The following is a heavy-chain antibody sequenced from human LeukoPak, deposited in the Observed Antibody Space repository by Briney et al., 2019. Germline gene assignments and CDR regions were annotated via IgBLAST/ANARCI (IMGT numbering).Heavy chain of an antibody. CDR2: IKSDGSST. CDR3: ARDAAGLDY. V-gene: IGHV3-74*01. CDR1: GFTFRSYW. Sequence: GGSLRLSCAASGFTFRSYWMHWVRQAPGKGLVWASRIKSDGSSTTYADSEKGRFTISRDNAKNTLYLQMNSLRGEDTGVYYCARDAAGLDYWGQGTLVTVSS. J-gene: IGHJ4*02. D-gene: IGHD1-14*01.